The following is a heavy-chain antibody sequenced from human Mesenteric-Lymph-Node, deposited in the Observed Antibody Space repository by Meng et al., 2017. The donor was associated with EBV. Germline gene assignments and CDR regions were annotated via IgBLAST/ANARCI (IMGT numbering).Heavy chain of an antibody. D-gene: IGHD2-21*01. CDR2: ISSSATTI. Sequence: QGRRVESGGALVKPGGSLRLSCAASGFTFSDYYMSWIRQAPGKGLEWVSYISSSATTIYYADSVKGRFTISRDNAKNSLYLQMNSLRAEDTAVYFCARDMVIYDYWGRGTLVTVSS. V-gene: IGHV3-11*01. J-gene: IGHJ4*02. CDR1: GFTFSDYY. CDR3: ARDMVIYDY.